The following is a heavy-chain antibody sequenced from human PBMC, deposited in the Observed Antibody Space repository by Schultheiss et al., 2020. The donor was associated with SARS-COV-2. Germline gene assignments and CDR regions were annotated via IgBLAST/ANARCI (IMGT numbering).Heavy chain of an antibody. D-gene: IGHD6-19*01. V-gene: IGHV3-30*02. CDR3: AKEPIAVADLGPY. J-gene: IGHJ4*02. CDR1: GFTFSSYG. Sequence: GGSLRLSCAASGFTFSSYGMHWVRQAPGKGLEWVAVIWYDGSNKYYADSVKGRFTISRDNSKNTLYLQMNSLRAEDTAVYYCAKEPIAVADLGPYWGQGTLVTVSS. CDR2: IWYDGSNK.